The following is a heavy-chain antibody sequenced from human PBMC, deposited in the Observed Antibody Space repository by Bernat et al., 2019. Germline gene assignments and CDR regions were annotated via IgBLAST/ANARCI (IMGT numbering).Heavy chain of an antibody. CDR3: ARGLGSTSNFDS. CDR2: ISNDGSNK. Sequence: QVQLVESGGGVVQPGRSLRLSCAASGFTFSSYAMHWVRQAPGKGLEWVAVISNDGSNKYYADSVKGRFTISRDNSKNTLYLQMNSLRAEDTAVYYCARGLGSTSNFDSWGQGTMVTVSS. V-gene: IGHV3-30-3*01. CDR1: GFTFSSYA. J-gene: IGHJ3*02.